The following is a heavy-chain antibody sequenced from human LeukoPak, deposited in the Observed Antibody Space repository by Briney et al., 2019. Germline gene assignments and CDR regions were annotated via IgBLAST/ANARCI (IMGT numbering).Heavy chain of an antibody. CDR2: IWNDGSHK. V-gene: IGHV3-33*01. J-gene: IGHJ3*02. Sequence: QTGGSLRLPCAASGFTFSSYGMHWVRQAPGRGLEWVAVIWNDGSHKYYADSVKGRFTISRDNSKNTLYLQMNSLRAEDTAVYYCTRLSGYEKGYVFDIWGQGTMVTVSS. CDR1: GFTFSSYG. CDR3: TRLSGYEKGYVFDI. D-gene: IGHD5-12*01.